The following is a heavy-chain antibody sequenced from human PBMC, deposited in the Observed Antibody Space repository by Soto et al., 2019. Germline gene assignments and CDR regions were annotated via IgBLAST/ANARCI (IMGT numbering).Heavy chain of an antibody. CDR2: ISSPATYI. Sequence: EVQLVESGGGLVKPGGSLRLSCAASGFTLSDHTMHWVRQAPGKGLEWVASISSPATYIYYIESVRGRFTISRDDAKRSIYLQMNGRRADDTAMDYCARDRGIVYGTPTYAMDVWGQGTTVTVSS. CDR1: GFTLSDHT. J-gene: IGHJ6*02. D-gene: IGHD3-10*01. V-gene: IGHV3-21*01. CDR3: ARDRGIVYGTPTYAMDV.